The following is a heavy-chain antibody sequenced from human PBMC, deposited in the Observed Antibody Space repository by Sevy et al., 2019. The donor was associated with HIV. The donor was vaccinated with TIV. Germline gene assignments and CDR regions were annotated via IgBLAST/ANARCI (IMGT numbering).Heavy chain of an antibody. Sequence: QLGGSLRLSCTASGFTFSTYAMSWVRQAPGKGLEWVSGISGSASTTYYGGAAYYADSVKGRFTITRDNAKNTLYLEMNSLRDEDSAVFHCARGLLARPRGDYWYFDLWGRGTLVTVSS. D-gene: IGHD6-6*01. CDR2: ISGSASTTYYGGAA. CDR3: ARGLLARPRGDYWYFDL. V-gene: IGHV3-23*01. CDR1: GFTFSTYA. J-gene: IGHJ2*01.